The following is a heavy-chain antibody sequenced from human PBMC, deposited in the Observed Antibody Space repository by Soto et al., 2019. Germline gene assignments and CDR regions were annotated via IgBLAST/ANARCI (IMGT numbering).Heavy chain of an antibody. V-gene: IGHV3-15*01. CDR1: GFTFSNVW. Sequence: GGSLRLSCAASGFTFSNVWLSWVRQGPGKGPEWLGRIKSRTENETTDYASPARGRFIISRDDSKNMLYLQLKSLKSEDTGVYYCVTVLPHANSWFDYWGQGTPVTVSS. D-gene: IGHD2-2*01. CDR2: IKSRTENETT. CDR3: VTVLPHANSWFDY. J-gene: IGHJ4*02.